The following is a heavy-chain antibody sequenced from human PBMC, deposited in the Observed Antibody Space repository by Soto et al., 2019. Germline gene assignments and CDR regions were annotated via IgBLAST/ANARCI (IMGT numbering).Heavy chain of an antibody. Sequence: GESLKISCKGSGYSFTSYWIGWVRQMPGKGLEWMGIIYPGDSDTRYSPSFQGQVPITADKSISHAFLQWSSLKASDAAMYYCARAKERVLAATDAFDIWGQGTMVTVSS. CDR1: GYSFTSYW. D-gene: IGHD2-15*01. J-gene: IGHJ3*02. V-gene: IGHV5-51*01. CDR2: IYPGDSDT. CDR3: ARAKERVLAATDAFDI.